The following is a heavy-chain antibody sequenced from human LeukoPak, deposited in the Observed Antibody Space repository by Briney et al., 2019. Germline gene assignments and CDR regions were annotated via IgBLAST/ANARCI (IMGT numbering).Heavy chain of an antibody. V-gene: IGHV4-34*01. D-gene: IGHD6-19*01. Sequence: SETLSLTCAVYGGSFSGDYWSWIRQPPGKGLEWIGEINHSGSTNYNPSLKSRVTISVDTSKNQFSLKLSSVTAADTAVYYCARRSQWRIAYYFDNWGQGTLVTVSS. CDR1: GGSFSGDY. J-gene: IGHJ4*02. CDR3: ARRSQWRIAYYFDN. CDR2: INHSGST.